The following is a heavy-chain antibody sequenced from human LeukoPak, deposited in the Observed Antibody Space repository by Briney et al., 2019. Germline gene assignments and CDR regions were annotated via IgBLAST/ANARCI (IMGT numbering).Heavy chain of an antibody. CDR3: ARFSSLEELSLFRY. Sequence: GGSLRLSCAASGFTFTNYWMTWARQAPGKGLEWVANIKQDGSEKYYVDFVKGRFTISRDNAKDSLYLQMNSLRAEHTAVYYCARFSSLEELSLFRYWGQGTLVTVSS. V-gene: IGHV3-7*01. D-gene: IGHD3-16*02. J-gene: IGHJ4*02. CDR2: IKQDGSEK. CDR1: GFTFTNYW.